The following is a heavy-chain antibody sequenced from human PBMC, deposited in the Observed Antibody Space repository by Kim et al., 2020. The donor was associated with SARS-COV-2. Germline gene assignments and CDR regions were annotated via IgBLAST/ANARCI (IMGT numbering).Heavy chain of an antibody. D-gene: IGHD3-9*01. J-gene: IGHJ4*02. V-gene: IGHV4-34*01. Sequence: NPSLKSRVTKSVDTSKNQFSLKLSAVASADTAVYYWARVDRAGTGYYFDYWGQGTLVTVSS. CDR3: ARVDRAGTGYYFDY.